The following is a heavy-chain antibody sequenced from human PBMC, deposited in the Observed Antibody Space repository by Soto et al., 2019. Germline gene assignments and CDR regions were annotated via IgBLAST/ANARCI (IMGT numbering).Heavy chain of an antibody. J-gene: IGHJ5*02. CDR1: GYTFTRYT. D-gene: IGHD2-15*01. CDR2: INPDNGNT. CDR3: ARGIATGQLDP. V-gene: IGHV1-3*01. Sequence: GSVKGSFKASGYTFTRYTMNWVRQAPGQRLEWMGWINPDNGNTKSSQKFQDRVIITRDTSASTAYMDLSSLRSEDTAVYYCARGIATGQLDPWGQGTLVTAPQ.